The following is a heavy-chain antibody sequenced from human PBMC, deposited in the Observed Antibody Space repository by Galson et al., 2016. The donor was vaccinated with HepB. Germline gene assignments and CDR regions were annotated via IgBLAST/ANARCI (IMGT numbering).Heavy chain of an antibody. CDR3: AGATHGNTWFDY. CDR2: IYFGGFET. CDR1: GYRSTNYW. V-gene: IGHV5-51*01. Sequence: QSGAEVKKPGESLKISCQAFGYRSTNYWIGWVRQMPGTGLEWLGLIYFGGFETRYSPSFQGRVIVSADRSINTAYLQWGSLEASDTAIYYCAGATHGNTWFDYWGKGILVVVSS. J-gene: IGHJ4*02. D-gene: IGHD4/OR15-4a*01.